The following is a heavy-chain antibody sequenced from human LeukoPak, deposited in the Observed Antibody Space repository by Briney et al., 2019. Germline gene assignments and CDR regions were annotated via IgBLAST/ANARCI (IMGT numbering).Heavy chain of an antibody. D-gene: IGHD3-10*01. CDR1: GFTFSSYA. CDR2: ISYDGSNK. Sequence: SGRSLRLSCAASGFTFSSYAMHWVRQAPGKGLEWVAVISYDGSNKYYADSVKGRFTISRDNSKNTLYLQMNSLRAEDTAVYYGEGVRGVRGFYFDYWGQGTLVTVSS. J-gene: IGHJ4*02. V-gene: IGHV3-30*04. CDR3: EGVRGVRGFYFDY.